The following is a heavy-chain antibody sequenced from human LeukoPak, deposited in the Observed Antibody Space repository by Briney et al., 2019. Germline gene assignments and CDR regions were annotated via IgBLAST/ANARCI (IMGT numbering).Heavy chain of an antibody. CDR3: ARANCSSTSCYLYYYYGMDV. CDR1: AFTFSSYA. D-gene: IGHD2-2*01. Sequence: PGGSLRLSCSASAFTFSSYAMDWVSHAPGKGLGWGAVISYDGSNKYYADSVKGRFTISRDNSKNTLYMQMNSLRAEDTAVYYCARANCSSTSCYLYYYYGMDVWGQGTPVTVSS. CDR2: ISYDGSNK. J-gene: IGHJ6*02. V-gene: IGHV3-30*04.